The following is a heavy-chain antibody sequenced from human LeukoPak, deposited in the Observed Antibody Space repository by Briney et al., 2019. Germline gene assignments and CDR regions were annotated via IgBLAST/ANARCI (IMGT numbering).Heavy chain of an antibody. CDR1: GYTFTSFC. Sequence: APVKVSCKASGYTFTSFCITWMRQAPGQGLEWRGWIGSYNGNTNYAQKFQGRVTVTTDTSTSTAYMELRGLRSDDTAVYYCARDLAGATTGAIPLFDFWGQGALVTVSS. J-gene: IGHJ4*02. CDR2: IGSYNGNT. V-gene: IGHV1-18*01. CDR3: ARDLAGATTGAIPLFDF. D-gene: IGHD1-1*01.